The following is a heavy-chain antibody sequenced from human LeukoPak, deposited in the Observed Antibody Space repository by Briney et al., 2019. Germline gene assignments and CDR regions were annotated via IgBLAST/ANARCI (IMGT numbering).Heavy chain of an antibody. CDR1: GYTFTGYY. CDR3: ARELRSSSWSKFEY. CDR2: INPNSGGT. V-gene: IGHV1-2*02. J-gene: IGHJ4*02. Sequence: ASVKVSCKASGYTFTGYYMHWVRQAPGQGLEWMGWINPNSGGTNYAQKFQGRVTMTRDTSISTAYMELSRLRSDDTAVYYCARELRSSSWSKFEYWGQGTLVTVSS. D-gene: IGHD6-13*01.